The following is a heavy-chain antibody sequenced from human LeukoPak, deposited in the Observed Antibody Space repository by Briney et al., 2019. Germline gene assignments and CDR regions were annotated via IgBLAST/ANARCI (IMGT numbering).Heavy chain of an antibody. J-gene: IGHJ6*03. CDR3: ARDNGVVHGVYYMDV. CDR2: IKQDGSEK. V-gene: IGHV3-7*01. D-gene: IGHD3-3*01. Sequence: GGSLRLSCAASGFTFSNYWMTWVRQAPGKGLQWVADIKQDGSEKLYVKSVRGRFTVSRDNAKMSLFLQLNSLRAEDTAVYYCARDNGVVHGVYYMDVWGKGTTVTVS. CDR1: GFTFSNYW.